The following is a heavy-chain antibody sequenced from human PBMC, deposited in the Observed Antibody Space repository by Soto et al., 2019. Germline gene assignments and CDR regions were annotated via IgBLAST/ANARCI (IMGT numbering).Heavy chain of an antibody. V-gene: IGHV3-21*01. J-gene: IGHJ6*03. CDR3: ARPVAATPLSYYYYMDV. CDR2: ISSSSIYI. CDR1: GFTFSTYW. Sequence: PGGSLRLSCAASGFTFSTYWMHWVRQAPGTGLEWVSSISSSSIYIYYADSVKGRFTISRDNAKNSLYLQMNSLRAEDTAVYYCARPVAATPLSYYYYMDVWGKGTTVTVSS. D-gene: IGHD2-15*01.